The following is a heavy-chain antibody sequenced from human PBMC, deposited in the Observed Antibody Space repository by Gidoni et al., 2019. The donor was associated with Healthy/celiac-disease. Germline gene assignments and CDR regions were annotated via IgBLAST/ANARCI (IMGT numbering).Heavy chain of an antibody. D-gene: IGHD5-18*01. V-gene: IGHV4-31*03. CDR3: ARSPDTAMVVFDY. J-gene: IGHJ4*02. Sequence: QVQLQESGPGLVKPSQTLSLTCTVPGGSISSGGYFWSWIRQHPGKGLEWIGYIYYSGSPYYNPSLKSRVTISADTSKNQFSLKLSSVTAADTAVYYCARSPDTAMVVFDYWGQGTLVTVSS. CDR2: IYYSGSP. CDR1: GGSISSGGYF.